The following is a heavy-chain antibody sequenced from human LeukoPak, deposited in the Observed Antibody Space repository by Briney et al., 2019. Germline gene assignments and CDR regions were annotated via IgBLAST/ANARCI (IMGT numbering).Heavy chain of an antibody. CDR1: GGSISSGGYY. Sequence: PSQSLSLTCTVSGGSISSGGYYWSWIRQHPGKGLEWIGYIYYSGGTYYNPSLKSRVTISLGASENQFSLKLSSVTAADTAVYYCARERSYYDMDVWGQGTTVTVSS. J-gene: IGHJ6*02. V-gene: IGHV4-30-4*08. CDR2: IYYSGGT. CDR3: ARERSYYDMDV.